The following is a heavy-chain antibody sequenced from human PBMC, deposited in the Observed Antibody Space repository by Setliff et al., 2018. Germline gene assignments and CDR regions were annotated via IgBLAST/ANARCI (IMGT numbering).Heavy chain of an antibody. J-gene: IGHJ6*02. D-gene: IGHD6-13*01. CDR2: TIPTFDRP. CDR1: GGTFKNHA. CDR3: ARGNMDVVAAGGKYSGLAF. V-gene: IGHV1-69*13. Sequence: SVKVSCKTSGGTFKNHAISWVRQAPGQGLEWMGGTIPTFDRPNYAQKFQGRVAITADESTNTAYIEISSLRYEDTAVYYCARGNMDVVAAGGKYSGLAFWGQGTTVTVSS.